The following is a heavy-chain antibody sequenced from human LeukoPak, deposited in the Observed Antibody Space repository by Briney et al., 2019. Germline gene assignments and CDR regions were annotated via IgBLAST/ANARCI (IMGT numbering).Heavy chain of an antibody. D-gene: IGHD2-15*01. Sequence: GGSLRLSCAASGFTFSSYNMNWVRQAPGKGLEWVSSISTSSSYIYYADSVKGRFTISRDNLKNSLYLYMSSLRVDDTAVYYCARDKVGGSNDFWGQGTLVTVSS. CDR2: ISTSSSYI. CDR1: GFTFSSYN. J-gene: IGHJ4*02. CDR3: ARDKVGGSNDF. V-gene: IGHV3-21*01.